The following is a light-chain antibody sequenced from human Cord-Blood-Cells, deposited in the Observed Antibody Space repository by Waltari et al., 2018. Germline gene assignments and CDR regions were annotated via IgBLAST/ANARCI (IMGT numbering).Light chain of an antibody. J-gene: IGLJ3*02. V-gene: IGLV3-1*01. CDR1: KLGDKY. Sequence: SYELTQPPSVSVSPGQTASITCSGDKLGDKYACWYQQKPGQSPGLVIYQDSKGPSGIPERFSGSNAGNTATLTISGTQAMDEADYYCQAWDSSTAWVFGGGTKLTVL. CDR2: QDS. CDR3: QAWDSSTAWV.